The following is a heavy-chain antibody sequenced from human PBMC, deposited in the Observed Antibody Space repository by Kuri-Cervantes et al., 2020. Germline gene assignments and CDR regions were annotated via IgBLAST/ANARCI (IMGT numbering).Heavy chain of an antibody. V-gene: IGHV4-59*13. CDR1: GGSISSYY. CDR2: MYYSGST. Sequence: GSLRLSCTVYGGSISSYYWSWIRQPPGKGLEWIGYMYYSGSTNYNPSLKSRVTISVDTSKNQFSLKLSSVTAADTAVYFCARGSGWYYYWGQGTLVTVSS. CDR3: ARGSGWYYY. D-gene: IGHD6-19*01. J-gene: IGHJ4*02.